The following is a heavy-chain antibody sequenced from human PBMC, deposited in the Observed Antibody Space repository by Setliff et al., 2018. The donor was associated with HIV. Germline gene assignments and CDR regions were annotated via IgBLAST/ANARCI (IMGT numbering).Heavy chain of an antibody. D-gene: IGHD2-2*01. CDR1: GGSLSSYY. CDR3: ARTESGFCSSSSCLRYMDV. V-gene: IGHV4-59*01. J-gene: IGHJ6*03. CDR2: IHHSGTT. Sequence: LSLTCSVFGGSLSSYYWSWIRQPPGKGLEWIGYIHHSGTTNYNPSLKSRVTMSVDTSKKEFSLRLSSVTAADTAVYYCARTESGFCSSSSCLRYMDVWGKGTTVTISS.